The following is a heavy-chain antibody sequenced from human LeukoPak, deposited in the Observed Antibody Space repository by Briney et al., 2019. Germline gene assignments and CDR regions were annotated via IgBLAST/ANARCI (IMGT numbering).Heavy chain of an antibody. V-gene: IGHV3-7*01. CDR2: IKQEGSEK. CDR3: ARMQYYFDTSDRPKHDAFDI. CDR1: GFNW. J-gene: IGHJ3*02. D-gene: IGHD3-22*01. Sequence: PGGSLRLSCAASGFNWMSWVRQAQGKGLGWVAGIKQEGSEKNYVDSVKGRFTISRDNAKNSLYLQMNSLRAEDTAIYYCARMQYYFDTSDRPKHDAFDIWGQGTMVTVSS.